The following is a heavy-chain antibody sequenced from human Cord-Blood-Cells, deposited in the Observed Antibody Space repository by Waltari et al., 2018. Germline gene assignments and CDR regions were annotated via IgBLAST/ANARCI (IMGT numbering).Heavy chain of an antibody. Sequence: QVQLLQPRAAGTTPGLSVKVPCVASAGTFTSYPISWVRQAPGQGLEWMGGIIPIFGTANYAQKFQGRVTITADESTSTAYMELSSLRSEDTGVYYCASVEVNHWGQGTLVTVSS. CDR2: IIPIFGTA. D-gene: IGHD3-3*01. CDR3: ASVEVNH. CDR1: AGTFTSYP. J-gene: IGHJ4*02. V-gene: IGHV1-69*01.